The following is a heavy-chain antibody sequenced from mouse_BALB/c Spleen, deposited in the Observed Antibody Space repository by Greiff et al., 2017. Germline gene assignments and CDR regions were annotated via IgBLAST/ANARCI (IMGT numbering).Heavy chain of an antibody. CDR2: IDPANGNT. Sequence: VTLKESGAELVKPGASVKLSCTASGFNIKDTYMHWVKQRPEQGLEWIGRIDPANGNTKYDPKFQGKATITADTSSNTAYLQLSSLTSEDTAVYYCARSRGNYYGSSYWYFDVWGAGTTVTVSS. D-gene: IGHD1-1*01. CDR3: ARSRGNYYGSSYWYFDV. CDR1: GFNIKDTY. V-gene: IGHV14-3*02. J-gene: IGHJ1*01.